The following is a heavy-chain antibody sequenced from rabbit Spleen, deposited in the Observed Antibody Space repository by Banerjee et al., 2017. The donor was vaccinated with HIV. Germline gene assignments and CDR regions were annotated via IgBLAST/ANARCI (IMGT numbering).Heavy chain of an antibody. D-gene: IGHD1-1*01. CDR2: IGSTSGTT. CDR3: ARGWPTASGLDDL. V-gene: IGHV1S45*01. J-gene: IGHJ4*01. Sequence: QEQLVESGGGLVKPGGTLTLTCKASGFDFTTSYWIYWVRQAPGKGLEWIACIGSTSGTTYYASWAKGRFTISKTSSTTVTLQMTSLTVADTATYFCARGWPTASGLDDLWGPGTLVTVS. CDR1: GFDFTTSYW.